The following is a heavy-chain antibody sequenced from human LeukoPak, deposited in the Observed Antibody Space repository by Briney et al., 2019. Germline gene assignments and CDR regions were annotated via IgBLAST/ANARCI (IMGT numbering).Heavy chain of an antibody. CDR2: IDGDGSNT. V-gene: IGHV3-74*01. J-gene: IGHJ5*02. CDR3: ARGAYGFNL. D-gene: IGHD4-17*01. Sequence: PGGSLRLSCAASGFPFSTYWMHWVRQAPGKGLVWVSRIDGDGSNTIYADSVKGRLTISRDNAKNTLYLQMTSLRAEDTAVYYCARGAYGFNLWGQGTLVTVSS. CDR1: GFPFSTYW.